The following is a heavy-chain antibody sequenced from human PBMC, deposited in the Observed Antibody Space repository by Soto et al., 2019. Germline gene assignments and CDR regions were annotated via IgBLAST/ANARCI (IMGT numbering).Heavy chain of an antibody. Sequence: EVQLVESGGGLVKPGGSLRLSCAASGFTFSSYSMNWVRQAPGKGLEWVSSISSSSSYIYYADSVKGRFTISRDNAKNSLYLQMNSLRAEDTAVYYCARVGTEGATGYWGQGTLVTVSS. CDR3: ARVGTEGATGY. CDR1: GFTFSSYS. J-gene: IGHJ4*02. CDR2: ISSSSSYI. D-gene: IGHD1-26*01. V-gene: IGHV3-21*01.